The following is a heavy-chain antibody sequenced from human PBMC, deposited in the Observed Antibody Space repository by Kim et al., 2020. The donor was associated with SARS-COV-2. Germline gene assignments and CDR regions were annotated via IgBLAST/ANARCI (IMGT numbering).Heavy chain of an antibody. CDR2: THSGGST. V-gene: IGHV4-39*01. CDR1: GVSVSSSGDY. CDR3: ARQPRKIWFDP. Sequence: SETLSLTCSVSGVSVSSSGDYWGWIRQPPGKGLEWIGTTHSGGSTYYNSSLQSRVTISVDTSKSQFSLKLTSVTAADTAVYYCARQPRKIWFDPWGQGTRVTLPS. J-gene: IGHJ5*02.